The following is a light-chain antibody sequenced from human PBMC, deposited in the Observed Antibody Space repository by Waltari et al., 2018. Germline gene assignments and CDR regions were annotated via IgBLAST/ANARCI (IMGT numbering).Light chain of an antibody. CDR2: WAS. CDR1: QSVLYTSNYHNY. V-gene: IGKV4-1*01. J-gene: IGKJ2*01. CDR3: QQYYSAPYT. Sequence: DIVMTQSPDSLSVSLGERATINCKSSQSVLYTSNYHNYLAWYQQKPGQPPKLRLYWASTRESGVPDRFSGSGSGTDFTLSISTLQAEDVAVYYCQQYYSAPYTFGQGTRLEIK.